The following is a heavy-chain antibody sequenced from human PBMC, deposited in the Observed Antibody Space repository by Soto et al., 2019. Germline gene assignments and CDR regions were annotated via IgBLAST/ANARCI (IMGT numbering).Heavy chain of an antibody. CDR1: GFTFSSYS. CDR3: ARDLCGSYDYYYGMDV. CDR2: ISSSSSYI. D-gene: IGHD1-26*01. V-gene: IGHV3-21*01. J-gene: IGHJ6*02. Sequence: GGSLRLSCAASGFTFSSYSMNWVRQAPGKGLEWVSSISSSSSYIYYADSVKGRFTISRDNAKNSLYLQMNSLRAEDTAVYYCARDLCGSYDYYYGMDVWGQGTTVTVSS.